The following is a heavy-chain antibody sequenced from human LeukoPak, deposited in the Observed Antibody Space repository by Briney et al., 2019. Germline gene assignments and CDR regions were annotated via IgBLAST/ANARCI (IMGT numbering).Heavy chain of an antibody. D-gene: IGHD6-19*01. CDR2: IWYDGRGK. J-gene: IGHJ4*02. CDR1: GFTFSGCG. Sequence: PGGSLRLSCAASGFTFSGCGMHWVRQAPGKGLEWVAFIWYDGRGKYYTDSVKGRFTISRDNSKNTLYLQMNSLRAEDTAVYYCARDLDSSGWFDYWGQGTLVTVSS. V-gene: IGHV3-33*01. CDR3: ARDLDSSGWFDY.